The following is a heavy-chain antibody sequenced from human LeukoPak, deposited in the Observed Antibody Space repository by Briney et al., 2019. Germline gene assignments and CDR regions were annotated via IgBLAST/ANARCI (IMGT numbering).Heavy chain of an antibody. Sequence: PGRSLRLSCAASGFTFEDYGMHWVRQAPGKGLEWVSSISWHSGNIAYVDSVRGRFNISRDNAKNSLSLQMNSLRAEDTALYYCVKGRGLRYFDWLLKKDAFEIWGQGTMVTVSS. V-gene: IGHV3-9*01. J-gene: IGHJ3*02. CDR3: VKGRGLRYFDWLLKKDAFEI. D-gene: IGHD3-9*01. CDR1: GFTFEDYG. CDR2: ISWHSGNI.